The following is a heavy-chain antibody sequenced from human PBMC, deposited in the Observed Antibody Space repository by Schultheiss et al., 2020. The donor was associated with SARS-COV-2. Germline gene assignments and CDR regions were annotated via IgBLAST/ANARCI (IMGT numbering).Heavy chain of an antibody. CDR1: GGSFSGYY. J-gene: IGHJ4*02. V-gene: IGHV4-59*12. CDR2: IYYSGST. Sequence: SETLSLTCAVYGGSFSGYYWSWIRQPPGKGLEWIGYIYYSGSTNDNPSLKSRVTISVDTSKNQFSLKLSSVTAADTAVYYCARDNVILDYWGQGTLVTVSS. D-gene: IGHD2/OR15-2a*01. CDR3: ARDNVILDY.